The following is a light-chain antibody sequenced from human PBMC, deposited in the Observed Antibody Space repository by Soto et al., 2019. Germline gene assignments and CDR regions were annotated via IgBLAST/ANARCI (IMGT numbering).Light chain of an antibody. CDR1: SSNLGSGYD. V-gene: IGLV1-40*01. Sequence: QSVLTQPPSVSGAPGQRVTISCTGSSSNLGSGYDVQWYQQLPGAAPKLLIYGNTNWPSGVPDRFSGSKSGTSASLAISGLQAEDEAEYFCQSYDNMVSPYNYVFGTGTKVTVL. J-gene: IGLJ1*01. CDR3: QSYDNMVSPYNYV. CDR2: GNT.